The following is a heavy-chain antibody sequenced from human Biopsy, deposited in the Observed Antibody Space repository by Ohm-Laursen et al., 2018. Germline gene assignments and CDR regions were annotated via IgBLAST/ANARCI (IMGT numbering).Heavy chain of an antibody. CDR2: ISRTSDFI. CDR1: GFTFSTYT. D-gene: IGHD6-6*01. V-gene: IGHV3-21*01. J-gene: IGHJ4*02. Sequence: GPLRLSCAASGFTFSTYTMTWVRQAPGKGLEWVSSISRTSDFIYYADSVMGRFTISRDNAKNSVDLQMNRLRAEDTAVYFCARERGWKSISTIDYWGQGTLVTASS. CDR3: ARERGWKSISTIDY.